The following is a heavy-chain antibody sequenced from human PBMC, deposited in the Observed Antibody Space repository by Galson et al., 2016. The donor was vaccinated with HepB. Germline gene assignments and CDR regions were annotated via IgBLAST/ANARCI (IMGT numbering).Heavy chain of an antibody. Sequence: SLRLSCAASEFVFSDYYMSWLRQAPGKGPEWISYIAGSSSTIYGADSVKGRFTVSRDNARQTLFLQMDSLRVEDTAVYFCARDREPETTMPIFDHWGQGVLVTVAS. V-gene: IGHV3-11*01. D-gene: IGHD4-17*01. CDR3: ARDREPETTMPIFDH. J-gene: IGHJ4*02. CDR1: EFVFSDYY. CDR2: IAGSSSTI.